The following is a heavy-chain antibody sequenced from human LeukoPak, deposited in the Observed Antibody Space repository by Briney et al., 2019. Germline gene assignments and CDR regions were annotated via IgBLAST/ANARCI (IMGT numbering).Heavy chain of an antibody. J-gene: IGHJ4*02. V-gene: IGHV3-30*18. CDR2: ISYDGSDK. D-gene: IGHD1-1*01. CDR3: AKDRSSNWALDY. CDR1: GFTFSSSG. Sequence: PGRSLRLSCAASGFTFSSSGMHWVRQAPGKGLEWVAVISYDGSDKYYADSVKGRFTISRDNSKNTLYLQMNSLRAGDTAVYYCAKDRSSNWALDYWGQGTLVTVSS.